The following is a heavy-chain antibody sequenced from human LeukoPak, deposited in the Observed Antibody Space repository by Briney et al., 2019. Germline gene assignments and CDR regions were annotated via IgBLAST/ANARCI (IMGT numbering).Heavy chain of an antibody. J-gene: IGHJ3*01. Sequence: PGGSLRLSCAASGFTFSTYNMNWVRQAPGKGLEWVAFIQYDGIKKYYVDSVKGRFTVSRDDSQKTLYLQMNSLRPEDTAVYYCCKEQLNMINVAITDDAFDVWGQGTVVTVSS. D-gene: IGHD3-22*01. CDR2: IQYDGIKK. CDR1: GFTFSTYN. CDR3: CKEQLNMINVAITDDAFDV. V-gene: IGHV3-30*02.